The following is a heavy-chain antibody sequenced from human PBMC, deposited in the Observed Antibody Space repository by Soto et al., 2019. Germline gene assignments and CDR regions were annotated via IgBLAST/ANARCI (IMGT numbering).Heavy chain of an antibody. Sequence: SVKVSCKASGGTFSSYAISWVRQAPGQGLEWMGGIIPIFGTANYAQKFQGRVTITADESTSTAYMELSSLRSEDTAVYYCATSNPTYGGRVDDAFDIWGQGTMVTVSS. CDR2: IIPIFGTA. V-gene: IGHV1-69*13. D-gene: IGHD4-4*01. CDR1: GGTFSSYA. J-gene: IGHJ3*02. CDR3: ATSNPTYGGRVDDAFDI.